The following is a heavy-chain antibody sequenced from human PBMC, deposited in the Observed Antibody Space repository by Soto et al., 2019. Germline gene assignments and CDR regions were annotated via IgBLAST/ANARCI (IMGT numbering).Heavy chain of an antibody. CDR3: ARSSPPYYYYYGMDV. D-gene: IGHD6-6*01. J-gene: IGHJ6*02. Sequence: SETLSLTCAVSGGSISSGGYSWSWIRQPPGKGLEWIGYIYHSGSTYYNPSLKSRVTISVDTSKNQFSLKLSSVTAADTAVYYCARSSPPYYYYYGMDVWGQGTTVTAP. CDR2: IYHSGST. V-gene: IGHV4-30-2*05. CDR1: GGSISSGGYS.